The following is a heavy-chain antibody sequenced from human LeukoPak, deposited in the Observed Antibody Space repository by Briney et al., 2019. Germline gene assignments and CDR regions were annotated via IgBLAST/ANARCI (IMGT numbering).Heavy chain of an antibody. J-gene: IGHJ6*02. D-gene: IGHD2-2*02. CDR2: ISYDGSNK. V-gene: IGHV3-30*04. Sequence: SGGSLRLSCAASGFTFSSYAMHWVRQAPGKGLEWVAVISYDGSNKYYADSVKGRFTISRDNSKNTLYLQMNSLRAEDTAVYYCAAGASCTKTSCYNFYYYGLDVWGQGTTVTVSS. CDR3: AAGASCTKTSCYNFYYYGLDV. CDR1: GFTFSSYA.